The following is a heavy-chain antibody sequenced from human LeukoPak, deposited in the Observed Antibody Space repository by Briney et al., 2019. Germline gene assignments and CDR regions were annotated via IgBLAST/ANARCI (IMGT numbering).Heavy chain of an antibody. V-gene: IGHV3-23*01. CDR2: ISGSGGST. CDR1: GFTFSSYV. CDR3: ARDKEDAFDI. J-gene: IGHJ3*02. Sequence: GGSLRLSCAASGFTFSSYVMTWVRQAPGKGLEWVSAISGSGGSTYYADSVKGRFTISRDNSKNALYLQMNSLRAEDTAVYYCARDKEDAFDIWGQGTMVTVSS.